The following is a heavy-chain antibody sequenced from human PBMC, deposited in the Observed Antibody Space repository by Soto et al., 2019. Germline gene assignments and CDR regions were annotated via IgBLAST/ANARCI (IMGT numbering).Heavy chain of an antibody. D-gene: IGHD5-12*01. CDR3: ARSRTRDGYNTD. CDR2: IYYSGST. V-gene: IGHV4-59*01. CDR1: GGSISSYY. J-gene: IGHJ4*02. Sequence: SETLSLTCTVSGGSISSYYWSWIRQPPGKGLEWIGYIYYSGSTNYNPSLKSRVTISVDTSKNQFSLKLSSVTAADTAVYYCARSRTRDGYNTDWGQGTLVTVSS.